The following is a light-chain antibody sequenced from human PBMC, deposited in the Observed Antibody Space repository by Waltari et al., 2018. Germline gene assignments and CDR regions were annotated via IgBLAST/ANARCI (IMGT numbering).Light chain of an antibody. CDR1: QNIGTS. J-gene: IGKJ2*01. V-gene: IGKV3-15*01. CDR3: LQYNNWPYT. Sequence: EIEMTQSPASLSVSPGETAILTCRASQNIGTSLSWFQLSPGRAPRHLIYGASTRDPGIPARFSASGSGTEFSLTINSLQSDDFAVYYCLQYNNWPYTFGQGTRLEIK. CDR2: GAS.